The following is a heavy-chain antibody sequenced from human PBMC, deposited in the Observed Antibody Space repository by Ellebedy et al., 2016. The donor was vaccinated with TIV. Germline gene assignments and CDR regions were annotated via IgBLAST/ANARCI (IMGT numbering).Heavy chain of an antibody. J-gene: IGHJ4*02. CDR1: GFTFTSSA. V-gene: IGHV1-58*01. CDR2: IVVGSGNT. CDR3: AAEPFLGYCSGGSCYPGGYYFDY. D-gene: IGHD2-15*01. Sequence: SVKVSXXASGFTFTSSAVQWVRQARGQRLEWIGWIVVGSGNTNYAQKFQERVTITRDMSTSTAYMELSSLRSEDTAVYYCAAEPFLGYCSGGSCYPGGYYFDYWGQGTLVTVSS.